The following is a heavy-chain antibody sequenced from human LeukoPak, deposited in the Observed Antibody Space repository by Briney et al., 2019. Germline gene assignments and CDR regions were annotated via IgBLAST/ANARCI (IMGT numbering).Heavy chain of an antibody. CDR3: ARGISDFWSGYYTDYYFDY. V-gene: IGHV1-18*01. J-gene: IGHJ4*02. Sequence: ASVTVSFTGSGYTFTIYGISWVGQAHGQGGGGVGWISAYNGNTNYAQKLQGRVTMPTDTSTSTAYMELRSLRSDDTAVYYCARGISDFWSGYYTDYYFDYWGQGTLVTVSS. D-gene: IGHD3-3*01. CDR2: ISAYNGNT. CDR1: GYTFTIYG.